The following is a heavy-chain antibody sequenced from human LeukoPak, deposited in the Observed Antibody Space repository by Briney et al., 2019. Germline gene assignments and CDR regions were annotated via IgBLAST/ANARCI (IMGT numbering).Heavy chain of an antibody. CDR2: ISYDGSNK. CDR3: AKVHSSGWYGRYYYMDV. V-gene: IGHV3-30*18. CDR1: GFTFSSYG. Sequence: TGGSLRLSCAASGFTFSSYGMHWVRQAPGRGLEWVAVISYDGSNKYYADSVKGRFTTSRDNSKNTLYLQMNSLRAEDTAVYYCAKVHSSGWYGRYYYMDVWGKGTTVTVSS. J-gene: IGHJ6*03. D-gene: IGHD6-19*01.